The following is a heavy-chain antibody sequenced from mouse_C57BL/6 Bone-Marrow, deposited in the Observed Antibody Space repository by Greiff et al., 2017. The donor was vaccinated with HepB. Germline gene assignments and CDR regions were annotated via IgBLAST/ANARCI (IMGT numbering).Heavy chain of an antibody. V-gene: IGHV1-50*01. CDR1: GYTFTSYW. J-gene: IGHJ2*01. CDR2: IDPSDSYT. CDR3: ARRGRRNYFDY. Sequence: QVQLQQPGAELVKPGASVKLSCKASGYTFTSYWMQWVKQRPGQGLEWIGEIDPSDSYTNYNQKFKGKATLTVDTSSSTAYMQLSSLTSEDSAVYYCARRGRRNYFDYWGQGTTLTVSS.